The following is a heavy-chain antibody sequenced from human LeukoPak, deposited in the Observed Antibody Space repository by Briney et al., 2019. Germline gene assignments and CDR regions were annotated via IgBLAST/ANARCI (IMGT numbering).Heavy chain of an antibody. Sequence: SETLSLTCAVYGGSFSGYYWSWIRQPPGEGLEWIGEINHSGSTNYNPSLKSRVTISVDTSKNQFSLKLSSVTAADTAVYYCARGLQGYYYDSSGYPHAFDIWGRGTMVTVSS. CDR1: GGSFSGYY. CDR2: INHSGST. V-gene: IGHV4-34*01. CDR3: ARGLQGYYYDSSGYPHAFDI. D-gene: IGHD3-22*01. J-gene: IGHJ3*02.